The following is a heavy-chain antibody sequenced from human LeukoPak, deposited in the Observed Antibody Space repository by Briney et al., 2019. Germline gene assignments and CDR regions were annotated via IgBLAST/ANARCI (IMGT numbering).Heavy chain of an antibody. CDR2: ISGSGGST. CDR1: GFSFSNYA. J-gene: IGHJ4*02. D-gene: IGHD3-10*01. CDR3: AKGSSAGRPYYFDY. V-gene: IGHV3-23*01. Sequence: GGSLRLSCVSSGFSFSNYAMSWVRQAPGKGLEWVSAISGSGGSTYYADSVKGRFTISRDNSKNTLYLQMNSLRAEDTAVYYCAKGSSAGRPYYFDYWGQGTLVTVSS.